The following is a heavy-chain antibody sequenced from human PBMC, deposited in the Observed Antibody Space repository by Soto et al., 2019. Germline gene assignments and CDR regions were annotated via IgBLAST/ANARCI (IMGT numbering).Heavy chain of an antibody. J-gene: IGHJ6*03. Sequence: GASVKVSCKASGYTFTSYAMHWVRQAPGQRLEWMGWINAGNGNTKYSQKFQGRVTITRDTSASTAYMELSSLRSEDTAVYYCARDRHHYYYYYMDVWGKGTTVTVSS. V-gene: IGHV1-3*01. CDR2: INAGNGNT. CDR3: ARDRHHYYYYYMDV. CDR1: GYTFTSYA.